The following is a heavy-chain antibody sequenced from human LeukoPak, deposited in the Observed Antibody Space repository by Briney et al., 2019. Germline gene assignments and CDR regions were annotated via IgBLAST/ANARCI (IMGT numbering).Heavy chain of an antibody. J-gene: IGHJ3*02. CDR1: GFTFSSYW. Sequence: GGSLRLSCAASGFTFSSYWMNWVRQAPGKGLEWVSSISSSSSYIYYADSVKGRFTISRDNAKNSLYLQMNSLRAEDTAVYYCARDSGSYYAFDIWGQGTMVTVSS. V-gene: IGHV3-21*01. CDR3: ARDSGSYYAFDI. CDR2: ISSSSSYI. D-gene: IGHD1-26*01.